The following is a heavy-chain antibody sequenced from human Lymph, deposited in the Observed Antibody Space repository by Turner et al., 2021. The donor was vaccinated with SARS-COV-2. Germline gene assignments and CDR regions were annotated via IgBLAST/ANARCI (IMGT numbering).Heavy chain of an antibody. CDR2: MYRSSSK. CDR1: GLTVSSSY. D-gene: IGHD5-18*01. J-gene: IGHJ4*02. V-gene: IGHV3-66*01. Sequence: EVQLVESGGGFVQPGVSLRLSCAASGLTVSSSYMSWVRQAPGKGLEWVSWMYRSSSKYGAASVKGRFTSTRNKTKNTRFLQMNSLRAEDTAVDYCARAWGRYSYGFDYWGQGTLVTVSS. CDR3: ARAWGRYSYGFDY.